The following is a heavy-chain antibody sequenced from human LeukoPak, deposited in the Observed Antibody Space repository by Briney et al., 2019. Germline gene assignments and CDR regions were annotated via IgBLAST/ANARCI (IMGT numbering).Heavy chain of an antibody. Sequence: GGSLRLSCAASGFTFDDYAMHWVRQAPGKGLEWVSGISSNSGSIGYADSVKGRFTISRDNAKNSFYLQMNSLRADDTAIYYCARGGCGTTSCYGDPGLDPWGQGTLVIVSS. J-gene: IGHJ5*02. V-gene: IGHV3-9*01. CDR2: ISSNSGSI. CDR1: GFTFDDYA. CDR3: ARGGCGTTSCYGDPGLDP. D-gene: IGHD2-2*01.